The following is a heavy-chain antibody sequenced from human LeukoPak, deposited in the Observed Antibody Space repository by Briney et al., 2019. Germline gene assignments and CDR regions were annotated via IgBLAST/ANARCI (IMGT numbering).Heavy chain of an antibody. CDR3: AKEGTYYDSSGYLRYFDY. J-gene: IGHJ4*02. CDR2: ISGSGGST. Sequence: GGSLRLSCAASGFTYSSYAMSWVRQAPGKGLEWVSAISGSGGSTYYADSVKGRFTISRDNSKNTLYLQMNSLRAEDTAVYYCAKEGTYYDSSGYLRYFDYWGQGTLVTVSS. CDR1: GFTYSSYA. V-gene: IGHV3-23*01. D-gene: IGHD3-22*01.